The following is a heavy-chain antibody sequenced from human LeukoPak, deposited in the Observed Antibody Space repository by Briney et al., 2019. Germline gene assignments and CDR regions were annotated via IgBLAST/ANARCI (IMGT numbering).Heavy chain of an antibody. V-gene: IGHV4-30-2*01. CDR1: GGSISSGGYS. Sequence: PSETLSLTCAVSGGSISSGGYSWSWIRQPPGKGLEWIGYIYHSGSTYYNPSLKSRLTISVDRSNNQFSLKLSSVPAADTAVYYCARAYSSSWSNAFEIWGQGTMVTISS. D-gene: IGHD6-13*01. J-gene: IGHJ3*02. CDR2: IYHSGST. CDR3: ARAYSSSWSNAFEI.